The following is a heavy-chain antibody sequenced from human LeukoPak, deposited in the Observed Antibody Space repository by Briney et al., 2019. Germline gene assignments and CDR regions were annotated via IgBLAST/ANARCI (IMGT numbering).Heavy chain of an antibody. V-gene: IGHV4-59*01. CDR3: ARGGYSRLFDP. D-gene: IGHD5-18*01. CDR2: IYYSGST. J-gene: IGHJ5*02. Sequence: SETLSLTCTVSGGSISSYYWSWIRQPPGKGLEWIGYIYYSGSTNYNPSLKSRVTISVDTSKNQFPLKLSSVTAADTAVYYCARGGYSRLFDPWGQGTLVTVSS. CDR1: GGSISSYY.